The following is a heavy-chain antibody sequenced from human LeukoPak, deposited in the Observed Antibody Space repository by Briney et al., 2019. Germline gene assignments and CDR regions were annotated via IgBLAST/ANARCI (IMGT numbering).Heavy chain of an antibody. CDR1: GGSISTYY. J-gene: IGHJ4*02. CDR3: ARPSHSSGCCPFDY. V-gene: IGHV4-59*08. Sequence: SETLSLTCTVSGGSISTYYWSWIRQPPGKGLEWIGYLYNGGSTIYNPSLKSRVTISADTSKNQFSLKLNSVTAADTAVYYCARPSHSSGCCPFDYWGQGALVTVSA. CDR2: LYNGGST. D-gene: IGHD6-19*01.